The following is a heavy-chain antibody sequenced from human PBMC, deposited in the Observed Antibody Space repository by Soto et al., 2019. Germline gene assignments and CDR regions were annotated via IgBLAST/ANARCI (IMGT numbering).Heavy chain of an antibody. CDR1: GYTFSDHA. Sequence: QVQLVQSGPEVKKSGASVKVSCKASGYTFSDHAISWVRQAPGQGLEWMGWISCYSDYTNYAQKFQGRVTMTTDTSTSTVHMELRNLKSDDTAVYYCARDVEWELLALGYNVYALDVWGQGTTVTVS. D-gene: IGHD1-26*01. J-gene: IGHJ6*02. V-gene: IGHV1-18*01. CDR3: ARDVEWELLALGYNVYALDV. CDR2: ISCYSDYT.